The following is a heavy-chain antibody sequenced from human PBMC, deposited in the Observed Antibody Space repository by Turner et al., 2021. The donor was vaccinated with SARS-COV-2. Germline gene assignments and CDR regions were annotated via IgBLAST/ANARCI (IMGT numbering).Heavy chain of an antibody. V-gene: IGHV3-21*01. CDR3: AREDDFWSGYHHYGMDV. D-gene: IGHD3-3*01. CDR1: GFTFSSYS. J-gene: IGHJ6*02. Sequence: EVQVVESGGGLVKPGGCLRLSCAASGFTFSSYSMNWVRQAPGKGLEWVSSMSSRSSYIYYADSVKGRFTISRDNAKNSLYLQMNSLRAEDTAVYYCAREDDFWSGYHHYGMDVWGQGTTVTVSS. CDR2: MSSRSSYI.